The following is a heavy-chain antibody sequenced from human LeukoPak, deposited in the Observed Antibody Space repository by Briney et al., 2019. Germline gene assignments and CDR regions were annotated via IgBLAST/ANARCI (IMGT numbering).Heavy chain of an antibody. V-gene: IGHV3-9*01. Sequence: GGSLRLSCAASGLTFSSYSMNWVRQAPGKGLEWVSGISWNSGSIGYADSVKGRFTISRDNAKNSLYLQMNSLRAEDTALYYCAKGSYYYDSSGYYLDYWGQGTLVTVSS. J-gene: IGHJ4*02. D-gene: IGHD3-22*01. CDR3: AKGSYYYDSSGYYLDY. CDR2: ISWNSGSI. CDR1: GLTFSSYS.